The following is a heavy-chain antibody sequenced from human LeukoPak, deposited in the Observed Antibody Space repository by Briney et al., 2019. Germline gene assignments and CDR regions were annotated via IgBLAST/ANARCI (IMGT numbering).Heavy chain of an antibody. V-gene: IGHV4-38-2*02. Sequence: SETLSLTCTVSGYSINSAYYWAWIRQPPGKGLEWIGSMYHSGSTYYNPSLQSRVTISVDTSKNQFSLKLSSVTAADTAVYYCARDGGVLYYYYYYYMDVWGKGTTVTVSS. CDR1: GYSINSAYY. D-gene: IGHD2-8*02. CDR2: MYHSGST. J-gene: IGHJ6*03. CDR3: ARDGGVLYYYYYYYMDV.